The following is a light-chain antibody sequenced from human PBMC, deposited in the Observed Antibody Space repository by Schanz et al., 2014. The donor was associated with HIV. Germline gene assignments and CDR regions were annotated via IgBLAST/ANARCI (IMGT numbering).Light chain of an antibody. CDR1: QSVSSSY. CDR2: AAS. CDR3: HHYGGS. Sequence: EIVLTQSPGTLSLSPGERATLSCRASQSVSSSYLAWYQKKPGQAPTLLIYAASRRASGIPDRFSGSGSGADFTLTISGLEPEDFAVYYCHHYGGSFGPGTTVDYK. J-gene: IGKJ3*01. V-gene: IGKV3-20*01.